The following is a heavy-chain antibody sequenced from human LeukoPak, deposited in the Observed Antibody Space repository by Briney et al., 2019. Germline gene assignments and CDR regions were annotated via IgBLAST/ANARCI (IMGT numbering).Heavy chain of an antibody. CDR3: ARTTAMVTIFDY. CDR2: INAGNGNT. Sequence: GASVKVSCKASGYTFTTYAMHWERQAPGQRLEWMGWINAGNGNTKYSQKFLGRVTITRDTSASTAYMELSSLSSEDTAVYYCARTTAMVTIFDYWGQGTLVTVSS. V-gene: IGHV1-3*01. CDR1: GYTFTTYA. D-gene: IGHD5-18*01. J-gene: IGHJ4*02.